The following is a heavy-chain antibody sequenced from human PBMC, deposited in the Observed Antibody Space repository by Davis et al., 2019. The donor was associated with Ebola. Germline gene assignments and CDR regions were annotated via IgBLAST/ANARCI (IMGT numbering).Heavy chain of an antibody. CDR2: IKQDGSEK. V-gene: IGHV3-7*03. Sequence: PGGSLRLSCAASGFTFSSYWMSWVRQAPGKGLEWVANIKQDGSEKYYVDSVKGRFTISRDNAKNSLYLQMNSLRAEDTAVYYCARAYSSGWAQGDYFDYWGQGTLVTVSS. CDR1: GFTFSSYW. CDR3: ARAYSSGWAQGDYFDY. D-gene: IGHD6-19*01. J-gene: IGHJ4*02.